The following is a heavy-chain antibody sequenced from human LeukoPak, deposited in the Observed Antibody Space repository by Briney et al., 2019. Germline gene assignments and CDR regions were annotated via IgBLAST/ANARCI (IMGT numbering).Heavy chain of an antibody. J-gene: IGHJ4*02. D-gene: IGHD3-10*01. CDR3: ARVPGYYGSRTVDY. V-gene: IGHV1-18*01. CDR1: VYTFSSYG. CDR2: ISAYNGNT. Sequence: ASVKVSCKSSVYTFSSYGINWVRQPPGQGLEWMGWISAYNGNTNYAQKLQGRVTMTTDTSTSTAYMELRSLRSDDTAVYYCARVPGYYGSRTVDYWGQGTLVTVSS.